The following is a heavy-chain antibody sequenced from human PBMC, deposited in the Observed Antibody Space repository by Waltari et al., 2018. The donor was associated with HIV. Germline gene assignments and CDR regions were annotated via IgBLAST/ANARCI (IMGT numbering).Heavy chain of an antibody. CDR2: ISSSSSTI. V-gene: IGHV3-48*04. D-gene: IGHD5-18*01. CDR1: GFTFSSYS. CDR3: ARVEGYGYDY. Sequence: EVQLVESGGGLVQPGGSLRLSCAASGFTFSSYSMNWVRQAPGKGLEWVSYISSSSSTIYYVDSVKGRFTISRDNAKNSLYLQMNSLRAEDTAVYYCARVEGYGYDYWGQGTLVTVSS. J-gene: IGHJ4*02.